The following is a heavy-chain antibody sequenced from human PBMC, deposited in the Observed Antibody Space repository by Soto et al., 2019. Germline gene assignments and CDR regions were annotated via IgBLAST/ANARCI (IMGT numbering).Heavy chain of an antibody. D-gene: IGHD6-13*01. J-gene: IGHJ6*02. CDR2: ISGSGGST. V-gene: IGHV3-23*01. CDR1: GFTFSSYA. CDR3: AKGRLMSSSSWWLIDGMDV. Sequence: PGGSLRLSCAASGFTFSSYAMSWVRQAPGKGLEWVSAISGSGGSTYYADSVKGRFTISRDNSKNTLYLQMNSLRAEDTAVYYCAKGRLMSSSSWWLIDGMDVWGQGTTVTVSS.